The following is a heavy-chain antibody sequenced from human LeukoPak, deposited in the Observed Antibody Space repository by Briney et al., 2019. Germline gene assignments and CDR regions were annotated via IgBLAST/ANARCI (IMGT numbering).Heavy chain of an antibody. CDR1: GGSISGRY. CDR3: VVTQKWLAFDY. CDR2: WRYDGSP. V-gene: IGHV4-59*08. D-gene: IGHD6-19*01. Sequence: SETLSLTCAVSGGSISGRYWSWIRQPPGKGLEWIANWRYDGSPNYTPSLESRATISLDTSKNQFSLRLTSVAAADTAVYYCVVTQKWLAFDYWGQGILVTVSS. J-gene: IGHJ4*02.